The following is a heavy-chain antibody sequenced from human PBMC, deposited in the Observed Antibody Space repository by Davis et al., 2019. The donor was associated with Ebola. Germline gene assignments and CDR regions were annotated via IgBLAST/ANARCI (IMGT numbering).Heavy chain of an antibody. CDR2: ISVYNGNT. Sequence: ASVKVSCKASGYTFTSYGISWVRQAPGQGLEWMGWISVYNGNTNYAQKLQGRVTMTTDTSTSTAYMELRSLRSDDTAVYYCARGRYGVVGATTAYDYWGQGTLVTVSS. CDR1: GYTFTSYG. V-gene: IGHV1-18*01. CDR3: ARGRYGVVGATTAYDY. D-gene: IGHD1-26*01. J-gene: IGHJ4*02.